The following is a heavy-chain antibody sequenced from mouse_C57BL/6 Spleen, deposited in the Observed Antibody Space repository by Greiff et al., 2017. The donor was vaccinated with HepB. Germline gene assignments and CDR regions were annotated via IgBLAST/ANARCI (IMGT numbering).Heavy chain of an antibody. CDR3: ARDFDDYEGWFAY. CDR2: ISDGGSYT. Sequence: DVHLVESGGGLVKPGGSLKLSCAASGFTFSSYAMSWVRQTPEKRLEWVATISDGGSYTYYPDNVKGRFTISRDNAKNNLYLQMSHLKSEDTAMYYCARDFDDYEGWFAYWGQGTLVTVSA. J-gene: IGHJ3*01. D-gene: IGHD2-4*01. V-gene: IGHV5-4*01. CDR1: GFTFSSYA.